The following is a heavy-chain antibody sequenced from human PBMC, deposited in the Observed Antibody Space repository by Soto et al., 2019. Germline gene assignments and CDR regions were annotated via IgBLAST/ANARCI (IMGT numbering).Heavy chain of an antibody. V-gene: IGHV4-59*08. CDR3: VALKVYGGDHYLNDF. CDR1: GASRTTFH. D-gene: IGHD4-17*01. J-gene: IGHJ4*02. CDR2: VHYSGTT. Sequence: PSETLSLTCAVSGASRTTFHCSWIRLSPGKGLEWIGYVHYSGTTDYNPSLRGRVTISMDMSKSHFSLSLSSVTAADTAVYYCVALKVYGGDHYLNDFWAQGTLVTGSA.